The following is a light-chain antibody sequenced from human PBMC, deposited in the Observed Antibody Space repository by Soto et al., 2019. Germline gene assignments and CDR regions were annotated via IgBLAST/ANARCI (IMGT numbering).Light chain of an antibody. CDR1: SSDVGAYNF. CDR3: SSYKSSNTPYV. J-gene: IGLJ1*01. Sequence: QSALIQPASVSGSPGQSITISCTGSSSDVGAYNFVSWYQHHPGKAPKLILYEVTTRPSGVSSRFSGSKSGNTASLTISGLQADDEANYYCSSYKSSNTPYVFGTGTKVTVL. CDR2: EVT. V-gene: IGLV2-14*01.